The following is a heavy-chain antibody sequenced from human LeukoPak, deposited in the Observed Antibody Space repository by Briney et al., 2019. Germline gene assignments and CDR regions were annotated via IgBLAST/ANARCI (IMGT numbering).Heavy chain of an antibody. D-gene: IGHD3-3*01. CDR2: IYYSGST. J-gene: IGHJ6*03. CDR1: GGSISSYY. Sequence: SETLSLTCTVSGGSISSYYWSWIRQPPGKGLEWIGYIYYSGSTNYNPSLKSRVTISVDTSKNQFSLKLSSVTAADTAVYYCARVFTGSNFWSGYYSYYYYMDVWGKGTTVTVSS. CDR3: ARVFTGSNFWSGYYSYYYYMDV. V-gene: IGHV4-59*01.